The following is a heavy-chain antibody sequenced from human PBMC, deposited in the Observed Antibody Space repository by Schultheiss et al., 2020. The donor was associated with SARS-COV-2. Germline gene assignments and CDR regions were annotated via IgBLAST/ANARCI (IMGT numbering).Heavy chain of an antibody. D-gene: IGHD4-11*01. Sequence: SETLSLTCTVSGGSISSGDYYWSWIRQPPGKGLEWIGYIYYSGSTNYNPSLKSRVITSVDTSKNQFSLKLSSVTAADTAVYYCARAPLETVTSDDAFDIWGQGTLVTVSS. CDR2: IYYSGST. CDR3: ARAPLETVTSDDAFDI. V-gene: IGHV4-61*08. J-gene: IGHJ3*02. CDR1: GGSISSGDYY.